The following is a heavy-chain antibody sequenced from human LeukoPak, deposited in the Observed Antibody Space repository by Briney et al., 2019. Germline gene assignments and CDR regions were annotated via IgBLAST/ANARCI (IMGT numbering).Heavy chain of an antibody. CDR2: IIPIFGTA. V-gene: IGHV1-69*06. CDR3: ARYVSERQASFDY. Sequence: GASVKVSCKASGYTFTSYGISWVRQAPGQGLEWMGGIIPIFGTANYAQKFQGRVTITADKSTSTAYMELSSLRSEDTAVYYCARYVSERQASFDYWGQGTLVTVSS. CDR1: GYTFTSYG. D-gene: IGHD3-16*01. J-gene: IGHJ4*02.